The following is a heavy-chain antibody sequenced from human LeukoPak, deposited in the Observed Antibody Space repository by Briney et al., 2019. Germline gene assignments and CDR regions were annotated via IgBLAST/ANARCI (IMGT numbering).Heavy chain of an antibody. CDR3: ARGRRYFDWLLPNWFDP. V-gene: IGHV4-39*07. J-gene: IGHJ5*02. CDR2: IYYSGST. D-gene: IGHD3-9*01. Sequence: SETLSLTCTVSGGSISSSSYYWGWIRQPPGKGLEWIGSIYYSGSTYYNPSLKSRVTISVDTSKNQFSLKLSSVTAADTAVYYCARGRRYFDWLLPNWFDPWGQGTLVTVSS. CDR1: GGSISSSSYY.